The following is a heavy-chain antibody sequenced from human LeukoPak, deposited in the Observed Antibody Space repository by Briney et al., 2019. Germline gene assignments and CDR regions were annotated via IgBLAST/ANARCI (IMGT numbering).Heavy chain of an antibody. V-gene: IGHV5-51*01. D-gene: IGHD6-13*01. CDR1: GYNFIDYW. CDR2: IYPPDSGT. CDR3: SRQEARACPGIDY. Sequence: GESLKISCKGSGYNFIDYWIGWVRQMPGKGPEWMGIIYPPDSGTRYGPSFQGQVTMSFDNSISTAYLQWSSLKASDSAIYYCSRQEARACPGIDYWGQGTQVTVSS. J-gene: IGHJ4*02.